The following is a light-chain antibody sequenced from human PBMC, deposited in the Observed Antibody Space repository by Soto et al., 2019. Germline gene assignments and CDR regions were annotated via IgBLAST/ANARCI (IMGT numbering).Light chain of an antibody. Sequence: QTVVTQEPSFSVSPGGTVTLTCGVSSGSVSTRYYPSWYQQTPGQGPRTLIYSTSTRSSGVPDRFSRSIVGNKAALTISGAQADDESDYYCVLYMGSGIWVFGGGTKLTVL. V-gene: IGLV8-61*01. CDR3: VLYMGSGIWV. J-gene: IGLJ3*02. CDR2: STS. CDR1: SGSVSTRYY.